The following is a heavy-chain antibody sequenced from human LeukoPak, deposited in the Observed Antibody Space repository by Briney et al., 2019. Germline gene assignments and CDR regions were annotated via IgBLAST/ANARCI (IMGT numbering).Heavy chain of an antibody. CDR2: IYHSGST. Sequence: SETLSLTCTVSGYSISSGYYWGWIRQPPGKGLEWIGSIYHSGSTYYNPSLKSRVTISVDTSKNQFSLKLSSVTAADTAVYYCARALDGGHFDYWGQGTLVTVSS. V-gene: IGHV4-38-2*02. D-gene: IGHD3-10*01. CDR3: ARALDGGHFDY. CDR1: GYSISSGYY. J-gene: IGHJ4*02.